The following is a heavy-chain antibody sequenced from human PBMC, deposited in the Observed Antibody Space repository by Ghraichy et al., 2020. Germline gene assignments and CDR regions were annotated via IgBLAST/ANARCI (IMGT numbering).Heavy chain of an antibody. CDR2: IWYDGSNK. CDR1: GFTFSSYG. V-gene: IGHV3-33*01. D-gene: IGHD3-16*01. CDR3: ARDADFGENYYYGMDV. J-gene: IGHJ6*02. Sequence: GGSLRHSCAASGFTFSSYGMHWVRQAPGKGLEWVAVIWYDGSNKYYGDSVKGRFTISRDNSKNTLYLQMNSLRAEDTALYYCARDADFGENYYYGMDVWGQGTTVTVSS.